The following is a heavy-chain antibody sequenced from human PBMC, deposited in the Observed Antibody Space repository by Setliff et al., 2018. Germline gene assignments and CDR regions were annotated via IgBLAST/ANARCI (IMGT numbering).Heavy chain of an antibody. V-gene: IGHV3-11*04. D-gene: IGHD6-19*01. J-gene: IGHJ4*02. Sequence: PGGSLRLSCAGSGFIFSDYYMSWIRQAPGKGLEWVSYISSSGNTIYYADSVKGRFTVSRDNSKKMVYLEMNTLGAEDTALYYCVTDPPGSGWSFDSWGQGTLVTVSS. CDR3: VTDPPGSGWSFDS. CDR2: ISSSGNTI. CDR1: GFIFSDYY.